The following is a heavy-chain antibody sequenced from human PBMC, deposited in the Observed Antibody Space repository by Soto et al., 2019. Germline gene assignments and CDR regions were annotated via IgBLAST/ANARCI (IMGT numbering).Heavy chain of an antibody. V-gene: IGHV3-23*01. CDR2: IGDSGAST. D-gene: IGHD1-26*01. Sequence: EVLLLESGGGLVQPGGSLRLSCEASGFSFSSFAMNWVRQAPGQGLEWVSAIGDSGASTYYADSVKGRCTISRDNSRNTLCLQLNSLRAEDTAVYYCAKGVELDGWGNGTTVTVSS. CDR1: GFSFSSFA. CDR3: AKGVELDG. J-gene: IGHJ6*04.